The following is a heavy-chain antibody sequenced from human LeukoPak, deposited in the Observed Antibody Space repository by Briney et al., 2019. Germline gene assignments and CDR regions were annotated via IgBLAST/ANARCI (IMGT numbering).Heavy chain of an antibody. CDR1: GFTFSSYG. CDR3: AKDLIPRWLQRDY. CDR2: IRYDGSNK. V-gene: IGHV3-30*02. J-gene: IGHJ4*02. D-gene: IGHD5-24*01. Sequence: GGSLRHSCAASGFTFSSYGMHWVRQAPGKGLEWVAFIRYDGSNKYYADSVKGRFTISRDNPENTLYLQMNSLRAEDTAVYYCAKDLIPRWLQRDYWGQGTLVTVSS.